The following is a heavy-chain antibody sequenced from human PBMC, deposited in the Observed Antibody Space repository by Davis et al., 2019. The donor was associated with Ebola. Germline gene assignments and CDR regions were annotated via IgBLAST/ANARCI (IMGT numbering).Heavy chain of an antibody. CDR2: ISSSGSTI. J-gene: IGHJ6*02. D-gene: IGHD2-15*01. CDR1: GFTFSDYY. V-gene: IGHV3-11*01. CDR3: ARDKRGSWYGGMDV. Sequence: GESLKISCAASGFTFSDYYMSWIRQAPGKGLEWVSYISSSGSTIYYADSVKGRFTISRDNAKNSLYLQMNSLRAEDTAVYYCARDKRGSWYGGMDVWGQGTTVTVSS.